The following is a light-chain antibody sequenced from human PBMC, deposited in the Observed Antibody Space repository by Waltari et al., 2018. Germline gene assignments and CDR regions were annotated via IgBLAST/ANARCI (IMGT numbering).Light chain of an antibody. CDR2: LGS. CDR1: QSLLHSNGYNY. V-gene: IGKV2-28*01. Sequence: DIVMTQSPLSLPVTPGEPASISCRSSQSLLHSNGYNYLVWYLQKPGQSPQLLIYLGSNRASGVPDRFSGSGSGTDFTLKISRVEAEDVGVYYCMQARQTLPFTFGPGTKVDIK. CDR3: MQARQTLPFT. J-gene: IGKJ3*01.